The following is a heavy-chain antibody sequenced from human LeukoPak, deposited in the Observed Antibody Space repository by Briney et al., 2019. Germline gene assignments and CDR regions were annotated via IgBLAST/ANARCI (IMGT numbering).Heavy chain of an antibody. CDR1: GGSISSGDYY. V-gene: IGHV4-30-4*08. CDR3: ARAPIVGAAFDY. Sequence: PSQALSLTCTVSGGSISSGDYYWSWIRQPPGKGLEWIGYIYYSGSTYYNPSLKSRVTISVDTSKNQFSLKLSSMTAADTAVYYCARAPIVGAAFDYWGQGTLVTVSS. J-gene: IGHJ4*02. CDR2: IYYSGST. D-gene: IGHD1-26*01.